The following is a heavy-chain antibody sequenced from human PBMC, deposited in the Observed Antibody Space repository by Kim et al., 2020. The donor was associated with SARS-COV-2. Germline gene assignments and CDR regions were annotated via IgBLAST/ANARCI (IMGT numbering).Heavy chain of an antibody. CDR1: GYTFTSYA. Sequence: ASVKVSCKASGYTFTSYAMHWVRQAPGQRLEWMGWINAGNGNTKYSQKFQGRVTITRDTSASTAYMELSSLRSEDTAVYYCARAGIAAAGTNWFDPWGQGTLVTVSS. V-gene: IGHV1-3*01. D-gene: IGHD6-13*01. CDR3: ARAGIAAAGTNWFDP. J-gene: IGHJ5*02. CDR2: INAGNGNT.